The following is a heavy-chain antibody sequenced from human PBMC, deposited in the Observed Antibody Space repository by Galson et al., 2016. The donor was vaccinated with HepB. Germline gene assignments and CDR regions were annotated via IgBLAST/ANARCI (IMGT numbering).Heavy chain of an antibody. Sequence: SETLSLTCDVYGGTFSGYYWSWIRQPPGERLEWIGEINHKGGTNYHPSLEGRVTISLDTSKNQFSLRLNSVTVADTAVYYCARARILIPPVREEFDSWGKGTLVSVSS. CDR1: GGTFSGYY. CDR2: INHKGGT. J-gene: IGHJ4*02. V-gene: IGHV4-34*01. D-gene: IGHD3-16*01. CDR3: ARARILIPPVREEFDS.